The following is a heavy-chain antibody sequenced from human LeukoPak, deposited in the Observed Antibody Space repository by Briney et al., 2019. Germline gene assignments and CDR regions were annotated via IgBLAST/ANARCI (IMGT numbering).Heavy chain of an antibody. J-gene: IGHJ4*02. CDR2: ISAYNGNT. D-gene: IGHD1-26*01. V-gene: IGHV1-18*01. CDR3: ARDFPPLEFADLVGATQGTDY. Sequence: ASVKVSCKASGYTFTSYDINWVRQATGQGLEWMGWISAYNGNTNYAQKLQGRVTMTTDTSTSTAYMELRSLRSDDTAVYYCARDFPPLEFADLVGATQGTDYWGQGTLVTVSS. CDR1: GYTFTSYD.